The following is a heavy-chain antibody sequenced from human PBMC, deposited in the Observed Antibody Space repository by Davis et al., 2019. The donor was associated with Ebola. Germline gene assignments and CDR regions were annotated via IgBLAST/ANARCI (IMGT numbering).Heavy chain of an antibody. CDR2: IYYSGST. V-gene: IGHV4-59*01. D-gene: IGHD3-22*01. CDR1: GGSISSYY. CDR3: ARNLGHFYDSSTYFPYYFDY. J-gene: IGHJ4*02. Sequence: SETLSLTCTVSGGSISSYYWSWIRQPPGKGLEWIGYIYYSGSTNYNPSLKSRVTISVDRSKNQFSLKLTSVTAADTAVYYCARNLGHFYDSSTYFPYYFDYWGQGTLVTVSS.